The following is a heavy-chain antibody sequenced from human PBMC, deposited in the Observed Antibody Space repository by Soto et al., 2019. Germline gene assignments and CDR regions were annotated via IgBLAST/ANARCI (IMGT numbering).Heavy chain of an antibody. CDR1: GGSISSYY. J-gene: IGHJ5*02. Sequence: SETLSLTCTVSGGSISSYYWSWIRQPPGKGLEWIGYIYYSGSTNYNPSLKSRVTISVDTSKNQFSLKLSSVTAADTAVYYCARREYSSSSSPWAWFDPWGQGTLVTVSS. D-gene: IGHD6-6*01. CDR2: IYYSGST. V-gene: IGHV4-59*08. CDR3: ARREYSSSSSPWAWFDP.